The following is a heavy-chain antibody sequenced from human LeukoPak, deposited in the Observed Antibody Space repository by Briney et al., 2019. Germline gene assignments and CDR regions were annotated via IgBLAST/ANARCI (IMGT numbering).Heavy chain of an antibody. CDR3: ARGPLVDFFDY. CDR1: GGSVSSGSHY. Sequence: SETLSLTCTVSGGSVSSGSHYWSWIRQPPGKGPEWIGYIYYSGSTKYNPSLKSRVTISVDTSKNQFSLKLSSVTAADTAVYYCARGPLVDFFDYWGQGTLVTVSS. D-gene: IGHD2-15*01. CDR2: IYYSGST. J-gene: IGHJ4*02. V-gene: IGHV4-61*01.